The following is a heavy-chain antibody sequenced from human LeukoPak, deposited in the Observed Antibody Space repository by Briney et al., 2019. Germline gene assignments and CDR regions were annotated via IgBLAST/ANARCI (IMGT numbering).Heavy chain of an antibody. CDR2: IDPSDSYT. V-gene: IGHV5-10-1*01. CDR3: AGIASYSSSHEFDY. CDR1: GYSFTTYW. D-gene: IGHD6-6*01. Sequence: GESLKISCKGSGYSFTTYWISWVRQMPGKGLEWMGRIDPSDSYTNYSPSFQGHVTISVDKSISTAYLQWSSLKASDTAMYYCAGIASYSSSHEFDYWGQGTLVTVSS. J-gene: IGHJ4*02.